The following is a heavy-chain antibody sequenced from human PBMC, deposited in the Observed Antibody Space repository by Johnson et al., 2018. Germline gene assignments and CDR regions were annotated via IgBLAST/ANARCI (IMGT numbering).Heavy chain of an antibody. Sequence: QVQLVESGGGVVQPGRSLRLSCAASGFTFSSYGMHWVRQAPGKGLEWVAVISYDGSNKYYADSVKGRFTISRDNSKNTLYRQMNSLRAEDTAGYYCAKDHLVFQEYFQHWGQGTLVTVSS. J-gene: IGHJ1*01. D-gene: IGHD2-21*01. CDR3: AKDHLVFQEYFQH. CDR2: ISYDGSNK. CDR1: GFTFSSYG. V-gene: IGHV3-30*18.